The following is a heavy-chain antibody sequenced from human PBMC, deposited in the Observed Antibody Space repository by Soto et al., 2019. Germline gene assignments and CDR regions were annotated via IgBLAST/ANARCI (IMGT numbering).Heavy chain of an antibody. Sequence: ASVKVSCKASGYTFTGYYMHWVRQAPGQGLEWMGWINPNSGGTNYAQKFQGRVTMTRDTSISTAYMELSRLRSDDTAVYYCARNPGGEYDILTYYYYGMDVWRQGTTVTVSS. V-gene: IGHV1-2*02. CDR3: ARNPGGEYDILTYYYYGMDV. D-gene: IGHD3-9*01. CDR1: GYTFTGYY. CDR2: INPNSGGT. J-gene: IGHJ6*02.